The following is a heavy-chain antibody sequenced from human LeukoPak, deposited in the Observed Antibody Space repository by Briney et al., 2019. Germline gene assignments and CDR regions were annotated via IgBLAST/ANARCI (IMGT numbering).Heavy chain of an antibody. CDR3: ARGSAGELRGDFDY. CDR1: GGSFSGYY. V-gene: IGHV4-34*01. CDR2: INHSGST. J-gene: IGHJ4*02. Sequence: SETLSLTCAVYGGSFSGYYWSWIRQPPGKGLEWIGKINHSGSTNYNPSLKSRVTISVDTSKNQFSLKLSSVTAADTAVYYCARGSAGELRGDFDYWGQGTLVTVSS. D-gene: IGHD1-26*01.